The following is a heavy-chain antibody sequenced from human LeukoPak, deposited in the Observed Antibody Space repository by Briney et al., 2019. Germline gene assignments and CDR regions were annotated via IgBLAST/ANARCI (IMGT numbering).Heavy chain of an antibody. CDR3: ARAADGLLFDY. V-gene: IGHV1-69-2*01. CDR2: VDPEEGET. Sequence: ASVKVSCKASGSTVTDYYIHWVQQAPGKGLEWMGRVDPEEGETIYADRFQGRLIITADTFTDTAYMELSSLRSEDTAVYYCARAADGLLFDYWGQGTLVTVSS. J-gene: IGHJ4*02. CDR1: GSTVTDYY. D-gene: IGHD4-17*01.